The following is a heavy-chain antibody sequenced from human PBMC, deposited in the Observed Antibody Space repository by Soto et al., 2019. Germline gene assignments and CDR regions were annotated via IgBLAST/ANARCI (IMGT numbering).Heavy chain of an antibody. CDR1: GFTLSSYA. Sequence: GGSLRLSCAASGFTLSSYAMSWVRQAPGKGLEWVSAISGSGGSTYYADSVKGRFTISRDNSKKSLFLQMNSLRAEDTAVYYCAKGSPLYIAAAGPKDLDYWGRGTLVTVSS. V-gene: IGHV3-23*01. J-gene: IGHJ4*02. CDR3: AKGSPLYIAAAGPKDLDY. D-gene: IGHD6-13*01. CDR2: ISGSGGST.